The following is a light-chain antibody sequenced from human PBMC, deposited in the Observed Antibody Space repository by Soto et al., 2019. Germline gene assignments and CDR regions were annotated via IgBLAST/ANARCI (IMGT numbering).Light chain of an antibody. CDR3: QHYGSSWT. CDR2: WAS. CDR1: QQVVYSSNNKSY. V-gene: IGKV4-1*01. J-gene: IGKJ1*01. Sequence: DIVIFQPPESPPAFLGERATINYKTSQQVVYSSNNKSYLAWYQQKPGQPPKLLIYWASTRESGVPDRFSGSGSGTDFILTISRLEPEDFAVYYCQHYGSSWTFGQGTKVDIK.